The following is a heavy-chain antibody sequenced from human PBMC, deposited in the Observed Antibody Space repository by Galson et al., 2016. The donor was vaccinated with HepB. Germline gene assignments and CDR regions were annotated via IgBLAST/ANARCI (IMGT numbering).Heavy chain of an antibody. D-gene: IGHD3-16*01. CDR3: AKDYVCGSYVRTYFDS. V-gene: IGHV3-23*01. CDR1: GFSFSRYG. CDR2: ISGSGGST. J-gene: IGHJ4*02. Sequence: SLRLSCAASGFSFSRYGMSWVRQAPGKGLEWVSGISGSGGSTHYADSVKGRFTISRDNSKNTLYLQMNSLRVEDTAVYYCAKDYVCGSYVRTYFDSWGQGTLVTVSS.